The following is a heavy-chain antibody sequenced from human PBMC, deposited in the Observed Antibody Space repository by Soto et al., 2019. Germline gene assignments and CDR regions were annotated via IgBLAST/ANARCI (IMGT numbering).Heavy chain of an antibody. D-gene: IGHD2-21*01. Sequence: TLSLTCSVSGGSMRSYYWNWLRQPAGKGLEWIGRIYSRGDTNYNPSVKSRVTMSVDTSKNEFSLRLNSVTAADTAVYYCAGIGEDVYYGMDVWGQGTTVTVSS. CDR3: AGIGEDVYYGMDV. CDR2: IYSRGDT. J-gene: IGHJ6*02. CDR1: GGSMRSYY. V-gene: IGHV4-4*07.